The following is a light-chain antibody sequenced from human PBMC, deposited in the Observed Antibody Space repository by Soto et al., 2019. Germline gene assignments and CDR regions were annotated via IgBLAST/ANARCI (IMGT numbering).Light chain of an antibody. V-gene: IGLV1-51*01. J-gene: IGLJ3*02. CDR1: SSNIGSNY. CDR2: DNN. Sequence: QSVLTQPPSVSAAPGQKVTISCSGSSSNIGSNYVSWYQQLPGTAPKLLIYDNNKRPSGIPDRFSGSKSGTSATLGITGLQTGDEDDYYCGTWDSGLSAWMFGGGTKLTVL. CDR3: GTWDSGLSAWM.